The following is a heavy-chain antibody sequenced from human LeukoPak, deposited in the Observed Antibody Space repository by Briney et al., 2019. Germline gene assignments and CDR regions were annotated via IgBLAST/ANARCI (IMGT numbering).Heavy chain of an antibody. CDR3: ARVDYGDYNWFDP. J-gene: IGHJ5*02. D-gene: IGHD4-17*01. CDR1: GYTFTGYY. Sequence: ASVKVSCKASGYTFTGYYVHWVRQAPGQGLEWMGWINPNSGGTNYAQKFQGRVTMTRDTSISTAYMELSRLRSDDTAVYYCARVDYGDYNWFDPWGQGTLVTVSS. V-gene: IGHV1-2*02. CDR2: INPNSGGT.